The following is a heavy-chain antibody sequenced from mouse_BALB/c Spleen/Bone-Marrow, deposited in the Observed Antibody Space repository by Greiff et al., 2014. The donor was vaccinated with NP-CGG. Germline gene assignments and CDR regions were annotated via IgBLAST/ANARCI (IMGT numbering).Heavy chain of an antibody. CDR3: ARLGTTAVPDY. D-gene: IGHD1-1*01. CDR1: GYAFTNCN. CDR2: NDPYSGGT. V-gene: IGHV1S135*01. Sequence: EVKLVESGPELVKPGASVKVSCKASGYAFTNCNMYWVKQSHGKSLEWIGYNDPYSGGTNYNQKFKGKATLTVDKSSSTAYMHLNSLTSEDSAVYYCARLGTTAVPDYWGQGTTLTVSS. J-gene: IGHJ2*01.